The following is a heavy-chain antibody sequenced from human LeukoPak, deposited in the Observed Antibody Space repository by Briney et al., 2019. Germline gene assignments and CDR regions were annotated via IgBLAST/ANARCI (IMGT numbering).Heavy chain of an antibody. D-gene: IGHD4-11*01. CDR1: DGSINSYY. Sequence: SEILSLTCTVSDGSINSYYWSWIRQPAGKGLEWIGRIYSTGRTNYNPSLKSRVTMSVDTSKNQISLNLNSVTAADTAVYYCARTVAAYFYRDVGGRGPRVTVSS. V-gene: IGHV4-4*07. CDR3: ARTVAAYFYRDV. J-gene: IGHJ6*03. CDR2: IYSTGRT.